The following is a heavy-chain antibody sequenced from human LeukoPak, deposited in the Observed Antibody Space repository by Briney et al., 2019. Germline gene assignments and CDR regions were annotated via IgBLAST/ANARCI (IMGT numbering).Heavy chain of an antibody. J-gene: IGHJ4*02. V-gene: IGHV1-46*01. CDR3: ARVDTYYDSSGFLDY. CDR2: INPSGGST. D-gene: IGHD3-22*01. Sequence: ASVKVSCKASGYTFTSYYMHWVRQAPGPGLEWMGIINPSGGSTSYAQKFQGRVTMTRDTSTSTVFMELSSLRSEDTAVYYCARVDTYYDSSGFLDYWGQGTLVTVSS. CDR1: GYTFTSYY.